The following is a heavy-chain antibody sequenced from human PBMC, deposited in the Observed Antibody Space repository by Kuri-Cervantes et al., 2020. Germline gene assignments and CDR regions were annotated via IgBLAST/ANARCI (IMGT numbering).Heavy chain of an antibody. CDR1: GGSISSSSYY. CDR2: IYYSGST. V-gene: IGHV4-39*07. J-gene: IGHJ4*02. CDR3: ARKPGYSSSWYYVQRN. Sequence: SETLSLTCTVSGGSISSSSYYWGWIRQPPGKGLEWIGSIYYSGSTYYNPSLKSRVTISVDTSMNQFSLKLSSVTAADTAVYYCARKPGYSSSWYYVQRNWGQGTLVTVSS. D-gene: IGHD6-13*01.